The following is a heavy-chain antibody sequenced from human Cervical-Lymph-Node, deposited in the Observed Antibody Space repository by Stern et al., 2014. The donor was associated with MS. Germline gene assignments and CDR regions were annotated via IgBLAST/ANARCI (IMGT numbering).Heavy chain of an antibody. CDR2: IDPESGDT. J-gene: IGHJ3*02. CDR1: GNTFSDHY. CDR3: ARQRVIAMVDDAFDI. V-gene: IGHV1-2*06. Sequence: VQLLQSGAEVKKPGASVKVSCKASGNTFSDHYFHWLRQAPGQGLEWMGRIDPESGDTKYGPKFQGRLTMTRDTSISSVYMELDRLTSDDSALYFCARQRVIAMVDDAFDIWGQGTRVTVSS. D-gene: IGHD3-22*01.